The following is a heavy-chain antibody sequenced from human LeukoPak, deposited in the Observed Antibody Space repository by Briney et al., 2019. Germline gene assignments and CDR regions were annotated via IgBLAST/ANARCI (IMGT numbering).Heavy chain of an antibody. Sequence: SETLSLTCSVSDGSINSYYWNWIRRPPGEGLEWIGYIYYNGNTNYSPSLKSRVTMSVDTSKNLFSLKVSSVTAADTAVYYCARGRSNYYGMDVWGQGTTVTVSS. CDR3: ARGRSNYYGMDV. CDR1: DGSINSYY. D-gene: IGHD1-26*01. V-gene: IGHV4-59*01. J-gene: IGHJ6*02. CDR2: IYYNGNT.